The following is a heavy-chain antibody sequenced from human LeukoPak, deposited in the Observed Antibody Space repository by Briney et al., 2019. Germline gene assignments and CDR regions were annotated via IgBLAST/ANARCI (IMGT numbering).Heavy chain of an antibody. D-gene: IGHD3-22*01. V-gene: IGHV4-4*07. CDR3: ARDQTYYDTSGFSMYAFDI. CDR1: GGSISSYY. J-gene: IGHJ3*02. Sequence: PSETLSLTCSVSGGSISSYYWSWIRQPAGKGLEWIGRIYTSGTTNYNPSLKSRVTMSVDTSKNPFSLKLNSVTAADTAVYYCARDQTYYDTSGFSMYAFDIWGQGTMVTVSS. CDR2: IYTSGTT.